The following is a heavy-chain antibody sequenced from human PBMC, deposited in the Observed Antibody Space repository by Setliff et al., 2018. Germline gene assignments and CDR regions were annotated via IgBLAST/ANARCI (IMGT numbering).Heavy chain of an antibody. D-gene: IGHD3-22*01. CDR1: GYTFTGYY. Sequence: ASVKVSCKASGYTFTGYYIHWLRQAPGQGPEWMGWIHPNTGDTNYAQNFQDRVTLTRDTSITTAYMELSRLRSDDTALYYCALYDYYYDADGPRNWFDPWGQGTLVTVSS. CDR3: ALYDYYYDADGPRNWFDP. V-gene: IGHV1-2*02. CDR2: IHPNTGDT. J-gene: IGHJ5*02.